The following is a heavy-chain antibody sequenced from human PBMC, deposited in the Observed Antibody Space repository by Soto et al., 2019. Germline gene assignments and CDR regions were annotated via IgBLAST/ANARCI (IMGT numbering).Heavy chain of an antibody. Sequence: EVQLVESGGGLVQPGESLRLSCAVSGFTFGNHWMTWVRQAPGKGLEFLANISPDGSEKYYVDSVKGRFTISRDNTENSLYLQMNSLRDEDTAVYSCATDLNWENFGGQGTLVTVSS. J-gene: IGHJ4*02. D-gene: IGHD1-26*01. CDR1: GFTFGNHW. V-gene: IGHV3-7*01. CDR3: ATDLNWENF. CDR2: ISPDGSEK.